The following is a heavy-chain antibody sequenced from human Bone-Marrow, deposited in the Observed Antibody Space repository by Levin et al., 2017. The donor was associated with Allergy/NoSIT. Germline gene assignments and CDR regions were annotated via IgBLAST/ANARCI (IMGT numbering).Heavy chain of an antibody. CDR1: GGSISSGGYH. CDR2: IYYSGST. Sequence: SETLSLTCTVSGGSISSGGYHWSWIRQHAGKGLEWIGYIYYSGSTYYNPSLKSRAMISLDTSKNQYSLKVTSATAADAAVYYCAREDGSTFDSWGQGTLVTVSS. D-gene: IGHD5-24*01. V-gene: IGHV4-31*03. CDR3: AREDGSTFDS. J-gene: IGHJ4*02.